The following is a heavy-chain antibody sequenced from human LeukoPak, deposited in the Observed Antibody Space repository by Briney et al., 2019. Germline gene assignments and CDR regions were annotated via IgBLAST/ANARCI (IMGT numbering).Heavy chain of an antibody. CDR1: GGSISSSIYY. CDR2: FYFSGNT. J-gene: IGHJ4*02. V-gene: IGHV4-39*01. Sequence: ETLSLTCTVSGGSISSSIYYWGWLRQPPGKGLEWVGSFYFSGNTYYNPSLKSRVAISVDTSKNQFYLKLTSVTAADTAVYYCARQERYCSGGTCFTPSSWGQGTLVTVSS. CDR3: ARQERYCSGGTCFTPSS. D-gene: IGHD2-15*01.